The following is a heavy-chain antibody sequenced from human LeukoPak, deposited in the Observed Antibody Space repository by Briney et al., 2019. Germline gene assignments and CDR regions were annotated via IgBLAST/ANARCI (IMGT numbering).Heavy chain of an antibody. CDR1: GFTFSNAW. J-gene: IGHJ6*02. V-gene: IGHV3-15*01. CDR3: ANGLTNSGYHWDSYYYAVDV. Sequence: GGSLRLSCAASGFTFSNAWMSWVRQAPGKGLEWVGRIKSKTDGGTTDYAAPVKGRFTISRDDSKNTLYLQMNSLKTEDTAVYYCANGLTNSGYHWDSYYYAVDVWGQGTTVTVSS. CDR2: IKSKTDGGTT. D-gene: IGHD3-22*01.